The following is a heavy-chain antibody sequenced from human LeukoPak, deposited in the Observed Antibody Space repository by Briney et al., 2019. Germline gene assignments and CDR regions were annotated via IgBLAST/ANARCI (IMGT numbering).Heavy chain of an antibody. CDR3: AKDVRTEAVDLVY. CDR1: GFTFSNYG. J-gene: IGHJ4*02. CDR2: ISYDGRNK. D-gene: IGHD6-19*01. V-gene: IGHV3-30*18. Sequence: GGSLRLSCAASGFTFSNYGMHWVRQAPGKGLEWVAVISYDGRNKYYVDSVKGRFTISRDNSKNTLFLQMNSLRVEDTAVYYCAKDVRTEAVDLVYWGQGTLVTVSS.